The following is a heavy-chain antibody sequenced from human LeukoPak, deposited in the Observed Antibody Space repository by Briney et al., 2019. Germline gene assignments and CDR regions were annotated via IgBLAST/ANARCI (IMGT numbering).Heavy chain of an antibody. CDR3: AREGCSSTSCYFFDY. Sequence: SATLSLSYTVSGGSISSYYWSWIRQPPGKGLEWIGFIYYSGSTNYNHSLKSRVTISIDESKNQFSLQLSSVTAADTAVYYCAREGCSSTSCYFFDYWGQGTLVTVSS. V-gene: IGHV4-59*01. CDR1: GGSISSYY. D-gene: IGHD2-2*01. CDR2: IYYSGST. J-gene: IGHJ4*02.